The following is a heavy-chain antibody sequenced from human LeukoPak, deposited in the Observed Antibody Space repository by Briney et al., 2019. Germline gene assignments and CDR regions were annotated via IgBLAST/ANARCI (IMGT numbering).Heavy chain of an antibody. D-gene: IGHD6-13*01. V-gene: IGHV3-74*01. CDR3: ARVAGGTTFDY. J-gene: IGHJ4*02. CDR1: GFRFTSYW. CDR2: INTDGSIT. Sequence: QAGGSLRLSCAASGFRFTSYWMHWVRQAPGKELVWVSRINTDGSITSYADSVKGRFTISRDTAKNTLYLQMSSLRAEDTAIYYCARVAGGTTFDYWGQGARVTVSS.